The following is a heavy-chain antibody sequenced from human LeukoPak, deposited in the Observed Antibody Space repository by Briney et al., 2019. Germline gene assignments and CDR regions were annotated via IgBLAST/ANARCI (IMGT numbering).Heavy chain of an antibody. D-gene: IGHD6-19*01. CDR1: GFTFSSYW. Sequence: GGSLRLSCAASGFTFSSYWMHWVRQAPGKGLVWVSRINTDGSTTSYSDSVKGRFTISRDNAKNTLYLQMDSLRAEDTAVYYCARPGIAVAGRGAFDYWGQGTLVTVSS. J-gene: IGHJ4*02. CDR2: INTDGSTT. V-gene: IGHV3-74*01. CDR3: ARPGIAVAGRGAFDY.